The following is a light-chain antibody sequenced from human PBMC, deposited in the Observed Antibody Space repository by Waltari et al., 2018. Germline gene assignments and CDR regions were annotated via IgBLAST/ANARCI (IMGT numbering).Light chain of an antibody. J-gene: IGKJ2*01. V-gene: IGKV1-33*01. CDR1: QAITNY. CDR2: DAS. CDR3: QQPDSLPRT. Sequence: DIQMTHSPSSLSASLGDRVTITCKASQAITNYLNWSQQKAGKDPKLLIYDASNLEAGVPSRFSRSGSGKDFTFTISSLKPQDIATYYCQQPDSLPRTFGQGTKLEIQ.